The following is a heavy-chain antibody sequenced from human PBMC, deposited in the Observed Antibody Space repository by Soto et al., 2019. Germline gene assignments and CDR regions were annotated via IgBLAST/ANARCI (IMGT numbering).Heavy chain of an antibody. CDR2: ISAYNGNT. D-gene: IGHD3-22*01. V-gene: IGHV1-18*04. CDR3: ARDAPYDSSGYYYGWFDP. CDR1: GYTFTSYG. J-gene: IGHJ5*02. Sequence: ASVKVSCKASGYTFTSYGISWVRQAPGQGLEWTGWISAYNGNTNYAQKLQGRVTMTTDTSTSTAYMELRSLRSDDTAVYYCARDAPYDSSGYYYGWFDPWGPGTLVTVSS.